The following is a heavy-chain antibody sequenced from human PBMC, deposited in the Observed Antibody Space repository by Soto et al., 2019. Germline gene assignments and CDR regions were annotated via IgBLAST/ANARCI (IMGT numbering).Heavy chain of an antibody. CDR3: ARGIAAGDY. Sequence: ASVKVSCKASGYTFTGYYMHWVRQAPGQGLEWMGWINPNSGGTNYAQKFQGWVTMTRDTSTNTAYMELSRLRSEDTAVYYCARGIAAGDYWGQGTLVTVSS. CDR1: GYTFTGYY. J-gene: IGHJ4*02. CDR2: INPNSGGT. V-gene: IGHV1-2*04. D-gene: IGHD6-13*01.